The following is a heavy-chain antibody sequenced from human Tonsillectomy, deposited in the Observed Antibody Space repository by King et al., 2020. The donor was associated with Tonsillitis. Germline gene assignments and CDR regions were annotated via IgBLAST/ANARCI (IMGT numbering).Heavy chain of an antibody. CDR2: IYYSGST. V-gene: IGHV4-59*08. J-gene: IGHJ6*02. CDR3: ARVPRYSSSWHQVGSGHYGMDV. CDR1: GGSISSYY. Sequence: VQLQESGPGLVKPSETLSLTCTVSGGSISSYYWSWIRQPPGKGLEWIGYIYYSGSTNYNPSLKSRVTISVDTSKNQFSLKLSSVTAADTAVYYCARVPRYSSSWHQVGSGHYGMDVWGQGTTVTVSS. D-gene: IGHD6-13*01.